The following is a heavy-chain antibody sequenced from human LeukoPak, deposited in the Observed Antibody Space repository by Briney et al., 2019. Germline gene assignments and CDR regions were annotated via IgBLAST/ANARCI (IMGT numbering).Heavy chain of an antibody. CDR1: GFTFSSYW. CDR3: AGQGFWSGYYFDY. CDR2: INQDGTEK. D-gene: IGHD3-3*01. Sequence: GGSLRLSCAASGFTFSSYWMTWVRQAPGKGLEWVANINQDGTEKYYVDSVKGRFTISRDNAKNSLYLQMSSLRAEDTAVYYCAGQGFWSGYYFDYWGQGTLVTVSS. J-gene: IGHJ4*02. V-gene: IGHV3-7*01.